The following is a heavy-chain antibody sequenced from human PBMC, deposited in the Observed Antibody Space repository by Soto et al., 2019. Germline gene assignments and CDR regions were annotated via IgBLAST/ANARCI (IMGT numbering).Heavy chain of an antibody. J-gene: IGHJ4*02. D-gene: IGHD4-17*01. CDR2: ISSSGSTI. CDR1: GFTFSSYE. V-gene: IGHV3-48*03. Sequence: EVQLVESGGGWVKPGGSRRLSCAASGFTFSSYEMNGVRKAPGKGLEWVSYISSSGSTIYYADSVKGRFTISRDNAKNSLYLQMNSLRAEDTAVYYCAREDYESFHFDYWGQGTLVTVSS. CDR3: AREDYESFHFDY.